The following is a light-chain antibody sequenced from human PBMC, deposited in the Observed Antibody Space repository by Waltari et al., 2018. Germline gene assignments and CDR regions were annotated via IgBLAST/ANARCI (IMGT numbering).Light chain of an antibody. CDR3: SSYTTTSAII. Sequence: QSALTQPASVSGSPGQSITISCTGTSSDVGGYNYVAWYQPYPVKAPKLILFDVSRWPPGVSNRFSGSKSGNTASLTISGLQAEDEADYYCSSYTTTSAIIFGGGTTLTVL. CDR1: SSDVGGYNY. V-gene: IGLV2-14*03. CDR2: DVS. J-gene: IGLJ2*01.